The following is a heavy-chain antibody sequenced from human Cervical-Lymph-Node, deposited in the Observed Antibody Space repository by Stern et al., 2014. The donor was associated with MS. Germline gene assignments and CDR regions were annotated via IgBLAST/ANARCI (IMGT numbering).Heavy chain of an antibody. D-gene: IGHD3-3*01. J-gene: IGHJ4*02. CDR2: ISGSGGST. V-gene: IGHV3-23*04. CDR3: AKENYDFWNFDY. Sequence: EVQLEESGGGLVQPGGSLRLSCAASGFTFSSYAMSWVRQAPGKGLEWVSAISGSGGSTYYADPGKGRFTITRDNYKNTLYLQMNSLRAEDTAVYFCAKENYDFWNFDYWGQGTLVTVSS. CDR1: GFTFSSYA.